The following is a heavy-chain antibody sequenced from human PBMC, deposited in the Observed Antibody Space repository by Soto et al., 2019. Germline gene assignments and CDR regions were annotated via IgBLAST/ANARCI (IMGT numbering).Heavy chain of an antibody. CDR3: ARAVGYYYGMDV. CDR1: GYTFTSYG. D-gene: IGHD6-19*01. Sequence: QVQLVQSGAEVKKPGASVKVSCKASGYTFTSYGISGVRQAPGQGLAWMGWISAYNGNTNYAQKLPGRVTMTTDTSTSTAYMELRRLRSDDTAVYYFARAVGYYYGMDVWGQGTTVTVSS. V-gene: IGHV1-18*01. CDR2: ISAYNGNT. J-gene: IGHJ6*02.